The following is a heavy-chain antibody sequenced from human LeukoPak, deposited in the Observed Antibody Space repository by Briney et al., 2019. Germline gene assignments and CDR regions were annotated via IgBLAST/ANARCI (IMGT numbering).Heavy chain of an antibody. J-gene: IGHJ4*02. CDR2: IWYDGSNK. V-gene: IGHV3-33*01. D-gene: IGHD6-6*01. CDR3: ARDWSGSSSRFFDY. CDR1: GFTFSSYG. Sequence: GGSLRLSCAASGFTFSSYGMHWVRQAPGKGLEWVAVIWYDGSNKLYTDSVNGRFTISRDNSKNTLYLQLNSLRVEDTAVYYCARDWSGSSSRFFDYWGQGTLVTVSS.